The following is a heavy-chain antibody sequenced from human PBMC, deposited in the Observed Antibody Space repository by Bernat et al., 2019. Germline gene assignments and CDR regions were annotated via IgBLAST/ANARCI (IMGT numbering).Heavy chain of an antibody. Sequence: QVQLVESGGGVVQPGRSLRLSCAASGFIISRYGMHWVRKAPGKVLEWVAVIWYDGSNKYYGDTVKGRLTISRDDSKNTLYLQMSSLRAEDTAVYYCATSSVWNHFGDHWGQGTLVSVSS. V-gene: IGHV3-33*01. CDR2: IWYDGSNK. CDR3: ATSSVWNHFGDH. D-gene: IGHD6-19*01. J-gene: IGHJ5*02. CDR1: GFIISRYG.